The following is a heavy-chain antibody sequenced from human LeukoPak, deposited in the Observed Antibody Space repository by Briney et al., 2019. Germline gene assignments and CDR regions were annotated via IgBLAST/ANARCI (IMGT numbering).Heavy chain of an antibody. CDR2: ISYDGSNK. CDR1: GFTFSSYA. CDR3: AKDTKREYQLLSGFDY. V-gene: IGHV3-30-3*01. D-gene: IGHD2-2*01. Sequence: GGSLRLSCAASGFTFSSYAMHWVRQAPGKGLEWVAVISYDGSNKYYADSVKGRFTISRDNSKNTLYLQMNSLRAEDTAVYYCAKDTKREYQLLSGFDYWGQGTLVTVSS. J-gene: IGHJ4*02.